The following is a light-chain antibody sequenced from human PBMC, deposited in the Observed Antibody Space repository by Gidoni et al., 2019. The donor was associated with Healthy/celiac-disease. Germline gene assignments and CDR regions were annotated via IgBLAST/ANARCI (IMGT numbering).Light chain of an antibody. V-gene: IGLV2-11*02. Sequence: QSALTQPRSVSGSPGPSVTISCTGTSSDVGGYNYVSWYQQQPGKAPKIMIYDVSKRPSGAPDRCSGSKSGNTASLTISGLQAEDEADYYCGSYVGSYTFYVFGTGTKVTVL. CDR3: GSYVGSYTFYV. J-gene: IGLJ1*01. CDR2: DVS. CDR1: SSDVGGYNY.